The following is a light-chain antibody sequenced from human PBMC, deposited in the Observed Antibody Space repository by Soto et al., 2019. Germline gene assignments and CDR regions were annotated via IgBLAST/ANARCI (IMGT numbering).Light chain of an antibody. CDR1: QDISSW. J-gene: IGKJ3*01. CDR3: QQTSTFPFT. CDR2: DAS. V-gene: IGKV1-12*01. Sequence: DIQMTQSPSSVSASVGDRVTITCRASQDISSWLAWYQQKPGKAPKLLIYDASSLQSGVPARFSGSASGTIFTLTISSLQPEDFATYYCQQTSTFPFTFGPGTTVDIK.